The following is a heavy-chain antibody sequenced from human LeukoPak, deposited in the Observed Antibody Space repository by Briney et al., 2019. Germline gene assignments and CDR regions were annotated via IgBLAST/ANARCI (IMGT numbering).Heavy chain of an antibody. D-gene: IGHD6-6*01. CDR1: GGSISSYY. Sequence: SETLSLTCTVSGGSISSYYWSWIRQPPGKGLEWIGYIYYRGSTNYNPSLKSRVTISVDTSKNQFSLKLASVAAADTAVYYCARGYTSSSEPFDYWGQGTLVTVSS. CDR2: IYYRGST. CDR3: ARGYTSSSEPFDY. V-gene: IGHV4-59*01. J-gene: IGHJ4*02.